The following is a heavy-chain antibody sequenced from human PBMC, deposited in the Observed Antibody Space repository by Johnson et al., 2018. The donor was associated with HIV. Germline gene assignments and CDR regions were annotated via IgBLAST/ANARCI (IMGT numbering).Heavy chain of an antibody. CDR2: ITRKTDGGTT. D-gene: IGHD7-27*01. V-gene: IGHV3-15*01. CDR1: GFTFSNAW. J-gene: IGHJ3*02. Sequence: VQLVESGGGLVKPGGSLRLSCAASGFTFSNAWMSWVRQAPGKGLEWVGRITRKTDGGTTDYAAPVKGRFTISRDDSKNTLYLQMNSLKTEDTAVYYCSTPRPNWGWNAFHIWGQGTMVTVSS. CDR3: STPRPNWGWNAFHI.